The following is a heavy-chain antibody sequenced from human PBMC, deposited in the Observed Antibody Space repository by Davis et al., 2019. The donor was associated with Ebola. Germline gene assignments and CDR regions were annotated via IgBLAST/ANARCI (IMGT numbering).Heavy chain of an antibody. CDR3: ARRFALWFRELRKYYFDY. D-gene: IGHD3-10*01. Sequence: MPSETLSLTCTVSGGSISSSSYYWGWIRQPPGKGLEWIGSIYYSGSTYYNPSLKSRVTISVDTSKNQFSLKLSSVTAADTAVYYCARRFALWFRELRKYYFDYWGQGTLVTVSS. CDR1: GGSISSSSYY. CDR2: IYYSGST. V-gene: IGHV4-39*01. J-gene: IGHJ4*02.